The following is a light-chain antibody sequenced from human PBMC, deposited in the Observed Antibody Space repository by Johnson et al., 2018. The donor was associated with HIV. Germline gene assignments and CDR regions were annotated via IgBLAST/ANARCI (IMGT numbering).Light chain of an antibody. J-gene: IGLJ1*01. V-gene: IGLV1-51*01. CDR1: SSNIGNNY. CDR3: GSWDSSLSAGGV. Sequence: QSLLTQPPSVSAAPGQKVTISCSGSSSNIGNNYVSWYQQLPGTAPKLLIYDNNKRPSGIPDRFSGSKSGTSATLGITGLQTGDEADYYCGSWDSSLSAGGVFGTGTQATVL. CDR2: DNN.